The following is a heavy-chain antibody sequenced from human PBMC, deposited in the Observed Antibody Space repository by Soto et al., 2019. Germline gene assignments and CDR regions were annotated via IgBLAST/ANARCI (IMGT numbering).Heavy chain of an antibody. CDR2: ISSDGSNK. CDR1: GFTFSNYG. J-gene: IGHJ4*02. D-gene: IGHD3-10*01. CDR3: ARDWVWFGAHPIDY. V-gene: IGHV3-30*03. Sequence: QVQLVESGGGVVQTGRSLRLSCAASGFTFSNYGMHWVRQAPGKGLEWVAVISSDGSNKYYADSVKGRFTISXXXXEXXXXLQMNNLRTEDTAVYYCARDWVWFGAHPIDYWGQGTLVTVSS.